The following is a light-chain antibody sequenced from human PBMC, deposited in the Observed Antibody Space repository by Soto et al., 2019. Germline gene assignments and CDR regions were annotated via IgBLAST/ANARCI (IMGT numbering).Light chain of an antibody. Sequence: DFVVTQSPDSLAVSLGERATINCTSSQHVLHSSNKKNYLACYQPKPGQPPQLVSYWSSTRKSGVPDRFSGGGSGTDFTHPVSSVQDDDVAVYYCQPYFSTPLTFGPGNRVDS. V-gene: IGKV4-1*01. J-gene: IGKJ3*01. CDR2: WSS. CDR3: QPYFSTPLT. CDR1: QHVLHSSNKKNY.